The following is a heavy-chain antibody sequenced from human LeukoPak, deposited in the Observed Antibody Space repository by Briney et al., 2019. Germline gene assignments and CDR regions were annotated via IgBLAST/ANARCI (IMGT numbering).Heavy chain of an antibody. CDR1: GYTFTSYD. D-gene: IGHD3-10*01. CDR2: MNPNSGNT. V-gene: IGHV1-8*01. CDR3: ASRFTMIRGAFDY. J-gene: IGHJ4*02. Sequence: ASVKVSCKASGYTFTSYDINWVRQATGQGLEWMGWMNPNSGNTGYAQKFQGRVTMTRNTSISTAYMELSSLRSDDTAVYYCASRFTMIRGAFDYWGQGTLVTVSS.